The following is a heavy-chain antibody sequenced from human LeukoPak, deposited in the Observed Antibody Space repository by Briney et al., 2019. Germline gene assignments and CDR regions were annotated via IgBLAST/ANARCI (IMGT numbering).Heavy chain of an antibody. J-gene: IGHJ4*02. CDR3: AKDVVGATRGSDY. CDR2: IRYDGSNK. D-gene: IGHD1-26*01. Sequence: GGSLRLSCAASGFIFSNYGMHWVRQAPGKGLEWVAFIRYDGSNKYYADSVKGRFTISRDNSKNTLYLQMNSLRAEDTAVYYCAKDVVGATRGSDYWGQGTLVTVSS. CDR1: GFIFSNYG. V-gene: IGHV3-30*02.